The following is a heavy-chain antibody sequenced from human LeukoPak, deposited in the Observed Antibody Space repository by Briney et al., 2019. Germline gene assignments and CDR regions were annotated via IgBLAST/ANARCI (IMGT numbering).Heavy chain of an antibody. J-gene: IGHJ6*03. CDR2: INHSGST. CDR3: ARVGPTRESYYYYYMNV. CDR1: GGSFSGYY. V-gene: IGHV4-34*01. Sequence: SETLSLTCAVYGGSFSGYYWSWIRQPPGKGLEWIGEINHSGSTNYNPSLKSRVTISVDTSKNQFSLKLSSVTAADTAVYYCARVGPTRESYYYYYMNVWGKGTTVTISS. D-gene: IGHD1-26*01.